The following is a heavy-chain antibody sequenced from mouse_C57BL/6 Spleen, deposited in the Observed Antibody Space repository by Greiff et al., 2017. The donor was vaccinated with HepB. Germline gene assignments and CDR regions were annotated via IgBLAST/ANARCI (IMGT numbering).Heavy chain of an antibody. D-gene: IGHD2-3*01. Sequence: EVQLQQSGPELVKPGASVKMSCKASGYTFTDYNMHWVKQSHGKSLEWIGYINPNNGGTSYNQKFKDKATLTVNKSSSTAYMELRSLTSEDSAVYYCARGGLYDGYYDYFDVWGTGTTVTVSS. CDR1: GYTFTDYN. V-gene: IGHV1-22*01. J-gene: IGHJ1*03. CDR3: ARGGLYDGYYDYFDV. CDR2: INPNNGGT.